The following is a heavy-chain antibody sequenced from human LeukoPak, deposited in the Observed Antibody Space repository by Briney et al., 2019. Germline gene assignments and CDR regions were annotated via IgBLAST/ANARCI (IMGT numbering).Heavy chain of an antibody. Sequence: ASVEVSCKASGYSFTSHYMHWVRQAPGQGLEWLGLINPSGSSTLYAQKFQGRVTMTRGMSTTTDYMELSSLRSEDTAVYYCARDNSVGDVAWWFDPWGQGTLVTVSS. CDR1: GYSFTSHY. CDR2: INPSGSST. CDR3: ARDNSVGDVAWWFDP. D-gene: IGHD1-26*01. J-gene: IGHJ5*02. V-gene: IGHV1-46*01.